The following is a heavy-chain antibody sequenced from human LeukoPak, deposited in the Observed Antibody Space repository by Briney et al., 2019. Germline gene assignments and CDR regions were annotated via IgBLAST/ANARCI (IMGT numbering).Heavy chain of an antibody. CDR1: GGSISSYY. D-gene: IGHD6-19*01. CDR3: ARDREGGWGYYFDY. CDR2: IYYSGST. Sequence: SETLSLTCTVPGGSISSYYWSWIRQPPGKGLEWIGYIYYSGSTNYNPSLKSRVTISVDTSKNQFSLKVSSVTAADTAVYYCARDREGGWGYYFDYWGQGTLVTVSS. J-gene: IGHJ4*02. V-gene: IGHV4-59*01.